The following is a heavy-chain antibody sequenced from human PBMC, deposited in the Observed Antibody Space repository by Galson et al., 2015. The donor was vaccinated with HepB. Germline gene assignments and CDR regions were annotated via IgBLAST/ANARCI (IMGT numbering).Heavy chain of an antibody. V-gene: IGHV3-7*03. D-gene: IGHD7-27*01. CDR1: GFTFSPIW. CDR3: ARDWNWGLDY. Sequence: SLRLSCAASGFTFSPIWLSWVRQAPGKGLEWVANIKGDGSEEYYVDSVKGQFTISRDNARNSLYLQMNSLTAEDTALYYCARDWNWGLDYWGQGTLVTVSS. CDR2: IKGDGSEE. J-gene: IGHJ4*02.